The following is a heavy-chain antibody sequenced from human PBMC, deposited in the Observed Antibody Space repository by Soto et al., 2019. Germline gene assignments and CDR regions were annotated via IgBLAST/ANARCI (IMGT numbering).Heavy chain of an antibody. CDR2: IWFDGSNE. J-gene: IGHJ5*01. CDR1: GFGFSDYG. Sequence: GGSLRLSCAASGFGFSDYGMHWVRRAPGKGLEWVASIWFDGSNENYAESVKGRFTISRDNSRSTLDLQMKSLRDEDTAVYFCAREGGVITARQMWFDSWGQGILVAVSS. CDR3: AREGGVITARQMWFDS. D-gene: IGHD6-6*01. V-gene: IGHV3-33*01.